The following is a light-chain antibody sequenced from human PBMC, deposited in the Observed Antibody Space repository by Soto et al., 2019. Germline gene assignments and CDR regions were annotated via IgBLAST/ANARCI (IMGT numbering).Light chain of an antibody. Sequence: DLQMTQSPSSLSASVGDRVTITCQASQDITNYLNWYQQKPGKAPKILIYDASVLEAGVPSRFSGGGSGTHFTLPITSLQAEDVATYYCQQFDNLPLTFGGGTNLEIK. CDR2: DAS. CDR3: QQFDNLPLT. V-gene: IGKV1-33*01. CDR1: QDITNY. J-gene: IGKJ4*01.